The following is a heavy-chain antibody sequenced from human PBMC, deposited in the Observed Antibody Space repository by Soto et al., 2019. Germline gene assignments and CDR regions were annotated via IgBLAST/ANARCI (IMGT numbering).Heavy chain of an antibody. CDR2: ISAYNGNT. Sequence: ASVNVSCKASGYTFTSYGISWVRQAPGQGLEWMGWISAYNGNTNYAQKLQGRVTMTTDTSTSTAYMEMRSLRSDDTAVYYCARLAVAGSYYYYGMDVWGEGTTVTVSS. D-gene: IGHD6-19*01. CDR3: ARLAVAGSYYYYGMDV. V-gene: IGHV1-18*01. J-gene: IGHJ6*04. CDR1: GYTFTSYG.